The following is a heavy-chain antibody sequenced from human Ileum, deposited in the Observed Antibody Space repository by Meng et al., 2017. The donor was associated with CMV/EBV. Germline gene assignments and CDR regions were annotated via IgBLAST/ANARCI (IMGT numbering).Heavy chain of an antibody. Sequence: CKASGYTFTTYDINWVRQATGQGLEWMGWINTNTGATGYAQQFQARLTITRDNSLNTAYMYLNSLTSEDTAIYYCVRVVPGPYNRFDPWGQGTLVTVSS. D-gene: IGHD2-21*02. V-gene: IGHV1-8*01. J-gene: IGHJ5*02. CDR2: INTNTGAT. CDR1: GYTFTTYD. CDR3: VRVVPGPYNRFDP.